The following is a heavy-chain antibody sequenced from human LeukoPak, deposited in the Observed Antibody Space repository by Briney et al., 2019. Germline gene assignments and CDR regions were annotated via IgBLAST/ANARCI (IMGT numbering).Heavy chain of an antibody. V-gene: IGHV3-48*03. J-gene: IGHJ4*02. CDR2: ISSSGSTM. CDR1: GFTFSSYE. CDR3: ARVRVTVTTLDY. Sequence: GGSLRLSCAASGFTFSSYEVNWVRQAPGKGLEWVSYISSSGSTMYYADSAKGRFTVSRDNAKNSLFLQMNSLRAEDTAVYYCARVRVTVTTLDYWGQGALVTVSS. D-gene: IGHD4-17*01.